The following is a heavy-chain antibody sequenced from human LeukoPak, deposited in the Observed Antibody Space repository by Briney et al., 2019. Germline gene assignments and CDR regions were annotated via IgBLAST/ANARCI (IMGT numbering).Heavy chain of an antibody. J-gene: IGHJ4*02. Sequence: GGSLRLSCVASRFTLRDFWMSWVPQTPGQGLESVTSIKQDGSEKYYADSVKVRFTVSRDNERNSLCLQVNGLRAEDTCVCFCVGDGCTASTWGTLGGFNRWAQGTLVGV. D-gene: IGHD5-18*01. CDR2: IKQDGSEK. CDR1: RFTLRDFW. V-gene: IGHV3-7*01. CDR3: VGDGCTASTWGTLGGFNR.